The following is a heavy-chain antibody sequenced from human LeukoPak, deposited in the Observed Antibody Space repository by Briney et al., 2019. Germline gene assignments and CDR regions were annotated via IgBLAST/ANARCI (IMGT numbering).Heavy chain of an antibody. J-gene: IGHJ5*02. CDR1: GHTFTSYY. V-gene: IGHV1-46*01. Sequence: GASVKVSCKASGHTFTSYYMHWVRQAPGQGLEWMGIVNPSGGSTSYAQKFQGRVTMTRDTSTSTVYMELSSLRSEDTAVYYCARAMPGYGSGSYYTGTSRFDPWGQGTLVTVSS. D-gene: IGHD3-10*01. CDR2: VNPSGGST. CDR3: ARAMPGYGSGSYYTGTSRFDP.